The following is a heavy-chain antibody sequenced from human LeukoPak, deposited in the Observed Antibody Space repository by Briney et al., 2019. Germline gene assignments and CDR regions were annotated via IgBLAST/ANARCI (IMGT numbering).Heavy chain of an antibody. D-gene: IGHD3-22*01. CDR2: ISWDEDK. Sequence: SGPTLVNPTQTLTLACTFSGLSLSTSGVGVAWIRQPPEKAVEWLALISWDEDKPYSPSLKIRLTCTKDTPKNQVGITMTNMDPVDTATYYCAHLDYYDNRGDVFDIWGPGTMVTVSS. CDR1: GLSLSTSGVG. V-gene: IGHV2-5*02. CDR3: AHLDYYDNRGDVFDI. J-gene: IGHJ3*02.